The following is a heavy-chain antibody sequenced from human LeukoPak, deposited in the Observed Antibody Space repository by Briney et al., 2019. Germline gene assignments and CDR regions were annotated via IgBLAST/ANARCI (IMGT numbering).Heavy chain of an antibody. Sequence: GGSLRLSCAASGFTFSSYWMSWVRQAPGKGLEWVANIKQDGSEKYYVASVKGRFTISRDNAKNPLYLQMNSLRAEDTAVYYCARVVGWFGEAKGIFDYWGQGTLVTVSS. CDR1: GFTFSSYW. D-gene: IGHD3-10*01. V-gene: IGHV3-7*01. CDR2: IKQDGSEK. CDR3: ARVVGWFGEAKGIFDY. J-gene: IGHJ4*02.